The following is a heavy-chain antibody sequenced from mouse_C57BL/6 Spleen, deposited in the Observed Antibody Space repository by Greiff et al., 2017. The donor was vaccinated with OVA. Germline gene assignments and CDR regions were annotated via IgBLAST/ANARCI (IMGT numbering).Heavy chain of an antibody. CDR2: IWRGGST. J-gene: IGHJ4*01. CDR1: GFSFTSYG. Sequence: QVQLKESGPGLVQPSQSLSITCTVSGFSFTSYGVHWVRQSPGKGLEWLGVIWRGGSTDYNAAFMSRLSITKDNSKSQVFFKMNSLQADDTAIYYCAKSDDYDDGRGYAMDYWGQGTSVTVSS. D-gene: IGHD2-4*01. CDR3: AKSDDYDDGRGYAMDY. V-gene: IGHV2-5*01.